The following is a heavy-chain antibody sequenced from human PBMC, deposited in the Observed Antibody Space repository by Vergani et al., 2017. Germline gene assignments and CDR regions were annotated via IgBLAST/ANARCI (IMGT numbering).Heavy chain of an antibody. CDR3: ARVDTQVPATSHFYYMDV. V-gene: IGHV4-61*01. J-gene: IGHJ6*03. D-gene: IGHD6-25*01. CDR2: IYYSGST. Sequence: QVKLQESGPGLLKPSQTLSLTCTVSGESIRSGSHYWSWIRQPPGKGLEWIGYIYYSGSTNYNPSLKSRVTISVDTSKNQFSLKLSSVTAADTAVYYCARVDTQVPATSHFYYMDVWGKGTTVVVSS. CDR1: GESIRSGSHY.